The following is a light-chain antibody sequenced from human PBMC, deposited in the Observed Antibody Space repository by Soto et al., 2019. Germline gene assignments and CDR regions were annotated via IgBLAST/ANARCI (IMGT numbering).Light chain of an antibody. CDR2: GAS. V-gene: IGKV3-15*01. CDR1: QSVSSN. Sequence: IGLKQSAAALSVYTGERATLSCRASQSVSSNLAWYQQKPGQAPRLLIYGASTRATGIPGRFSGSGSGTEFTLSISSLQSEDFAVYYCQQYNNRPATFGQGT. J-gene: IGKJ1*01. CDR3: QQYNNRPAT.